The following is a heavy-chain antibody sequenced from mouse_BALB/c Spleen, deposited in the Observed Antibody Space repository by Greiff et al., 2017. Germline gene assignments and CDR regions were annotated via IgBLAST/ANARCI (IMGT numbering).Heavy chain of an antibody. CDR3: TGYGSSRYWYFDV. CDR1: GFTFSNYW. D-gene: IGHD1-1*01. J-gene: IGHJ1*01. CDR2: IRLKSNNYAT. V-gene: IGHV6-6*02. Sequence: EVQRVESGGGLVQPGGFMKLSCVASGFTFSNYWMNWVRQSPEKGLEWVAEIRLKSNNYATHYAESVKGRFTISRDDSKSSVYLQMNNLRAEDTGIYYCTGYGSSRYWYFDVWGAGTTVTVSS.